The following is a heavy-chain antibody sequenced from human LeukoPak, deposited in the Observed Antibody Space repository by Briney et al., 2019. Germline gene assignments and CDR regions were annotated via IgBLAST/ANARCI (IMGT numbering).Heavy chain of an antibody. Sequence: ASVKVSCKASGYTFTGYYMHWLRQAPGQGLEWMGWINPDSGLTKFAQNFQGRVTMTRDTSISTAYVELSGLRSDDTAVYYCARGGDYRFLYWGQGSLVTVSS. CDR1: GYTFTGYY. CDR2: INPDSGLT. CDR3: ARGGDYRFLY. D-gene: IGHD4-17*01. V-gene: IGHV1-2*02. J-gene: IGHJ4*02.